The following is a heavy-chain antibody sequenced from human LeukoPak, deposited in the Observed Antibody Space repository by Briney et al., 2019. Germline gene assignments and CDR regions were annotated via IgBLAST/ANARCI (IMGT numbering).Heavy chain of an antibody. CDR3: AREQWLSRGLGFDY. CDR2: IRSKAYGGTT. V-gene: IGHV3-49*04. D-gene: IGHD6-19*01. Sequence: GGSLRLSCTASGFTFGDYAMSWVRQAPGKGLEWVGFIRSKAYGGTTEYAASVKGRFTISRDDSKSIAYLQMNSLKTEDTAVYYCAREQWLSRGLGFDYWGQGTLVTVSS. J-gene: IGHJ4*02. CDR1: GFTFGDYA.